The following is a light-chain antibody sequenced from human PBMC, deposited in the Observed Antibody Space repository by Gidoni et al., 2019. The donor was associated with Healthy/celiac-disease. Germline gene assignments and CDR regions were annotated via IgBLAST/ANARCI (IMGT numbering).Light chain of an antibody. CDR2: GAS. J-gene: IGKJ4*01. CDR1: QSVSSN. V-gene: IGKV3-15*01. Sequence: EIVMTQSPATLSVSPGERATLSCRASQSVSSNLAWYQQEPGQAPRLLIYGASPRATGIPARCSGSGSGTEFTLTISRLQSEDFAGYYCQQYNNWPPLTFGGXTKVEIK. CDR3: QQYNNWPPLT.